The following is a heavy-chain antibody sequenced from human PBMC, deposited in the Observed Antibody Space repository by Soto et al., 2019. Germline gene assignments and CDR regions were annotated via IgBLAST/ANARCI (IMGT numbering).Heavy chain of an antibody. CDR1: GFTFSSYG. CDR2: IWYDGSNK. CDR3: ARVAYGDYAHFDY. J-gene: IGHJ4*02. Sequence: GGSLRLSCAASGFTFSSYGMHWVRQAPGKGLEWVAVIWYDGSNKYYADSVKGRFTISRDNSKNTLYLQMNSLRAEDTAVYYCARVAYGDYAHFDYWGQGTLVTVSS. D-gene: IGHD4-17*01. V-gene: IGHV3-33*01.